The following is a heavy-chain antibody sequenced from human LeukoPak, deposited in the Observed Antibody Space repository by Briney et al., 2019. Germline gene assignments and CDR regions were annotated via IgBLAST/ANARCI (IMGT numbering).Heavy chain of an antibody. J-gene: IGHJ3*02. Sequence: GGSLRLSCAASGFTFSSYGMHWVRQAPGKGLEWVAFIRYDGSNKYYADSVKGRFTISRDNSKNTLYLQMNSLRAEDTAVYYCAKGVVVTAYAAFDIWGQGTMVTVSS. CDR2: IRYDGSNK. V-gene: IGHV3-30*02. D-gene: IGHD2-21*02. CDR3: AKGVVVTAYAAFDI. CDR1: GFTFSSYG.